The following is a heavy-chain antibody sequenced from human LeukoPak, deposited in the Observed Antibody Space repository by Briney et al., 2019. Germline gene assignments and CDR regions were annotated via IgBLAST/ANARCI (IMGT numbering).Heavy chain of an antibody. CDR2: IYYSGST. CDR3: ARGVTSSSWYSPTRYYYMDV. D-gene: IGHD6-13*01. Sequence: SETLSLTCTVSGGSISSSSYYWGWIRQPPGKGLEWIGSIYYSGSTYYNPSLKSRVTISVDTSKNQFSLKLSSVTAADTAVYYCARGVTSSSWYSPTRYYYMDVWGKGTTVTVSS. J-gene: IGHJ6*03. V-gene: IGHV4-39*07. CDR1: GGSISSSSYY.